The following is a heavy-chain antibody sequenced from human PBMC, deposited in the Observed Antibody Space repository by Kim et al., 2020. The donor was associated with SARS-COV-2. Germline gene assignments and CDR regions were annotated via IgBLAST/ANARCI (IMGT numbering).Heavy chain of an antibody. D-gene: IGHD4-17*01. CDR1: GFTFSSYG. Sequence: GGSLRLSCAASGFTFSSYGMHWVRQAPGKGLEWVAVISYDGSNKYYADSVKGRFTISRDNSKNTLYLQMNNLRAEDTAVYYCAKDQGARVGHDYGDYERSVGDYWGQGTLVTVSS. CDR2: ISYDGSNK. CDR3: AKDQGARVGHDYGDYERSVGDY. V-gene: IGHV3-30*18. J-gene: IGHJ4*02.